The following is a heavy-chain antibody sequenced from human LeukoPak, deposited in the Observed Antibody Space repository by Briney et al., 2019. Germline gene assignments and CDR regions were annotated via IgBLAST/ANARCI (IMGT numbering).Heavy chain of an antibody. V-gene: IGHV4-34*01. D-gene: IGHD3-10*01. CDR3: ARDAFGEKDY. J-gene: IGHJ4*02. CDR1: GGSFRGYY. Sequence: SETLSLTCAVYGGSFRGYYWSWIRQPPGKGLEWIGEINHSGSTNYNPSLKSRVTISVDTSKNQFSLKLSSVTAADTAVYYCARDAFGEKDYWGQGTLVTVSS. CDR2: INHSGST.